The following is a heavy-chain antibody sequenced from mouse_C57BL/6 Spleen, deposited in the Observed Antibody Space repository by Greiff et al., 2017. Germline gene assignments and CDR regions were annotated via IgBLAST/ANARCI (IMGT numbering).Heavy chain of an antibody. CDR3: AIGGPYGNYFDY. V-gene: IGHV1-74*01. D-gene: IGHD1-1*02. J-gene: IGHJ2*01. CDR1: GYTFTSYW. CDR2: IHPSDSVT. Sequence: QVQLQQPGAELVKPGASVKVSCKASGYTFTSYWMHWVKQRPGQGLAWSCRIHPSDSVTNYNQKFKGKATLTVDKSSSTAYMQRSSLTSEDSAVYYCAIGGPYGNYFDYWGQGTTLTVSS.